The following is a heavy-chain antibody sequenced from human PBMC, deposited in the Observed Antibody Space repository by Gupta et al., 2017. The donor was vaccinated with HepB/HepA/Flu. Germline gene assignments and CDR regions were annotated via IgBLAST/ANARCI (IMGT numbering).Heavy chain of an antibody. J-gene: IGHJ4*02. D-gene: IGHD1-1*01. V-gene: IGHV3-7*01. Sequence: EVLLVESGGGLVQAGGSLRLSCPAVGFTFSNNWMSWVRQAPGEGPKWVAKIKKDGSEKHYVDSVKGRFTISRDNTENSVYLQMNSLRAEDTAVYYCAREGQQRTGFDYWGQGTLVTVSS. CDR1: GFTFSNNW. CDR3: AREGQQRTGFDY. CDR2: IKKDGSEK.